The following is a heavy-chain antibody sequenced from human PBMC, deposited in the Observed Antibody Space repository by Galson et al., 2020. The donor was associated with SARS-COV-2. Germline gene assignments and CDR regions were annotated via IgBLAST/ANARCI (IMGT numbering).Heavy chain of an antibody. CDR3: ARGTETAAGDFEY. Sequence: SETLSITCSVSGGSISTYYWSWIRLPPGKRLEWIAYIYYSGSRNYNPSLQNRVTISVDTSKNQFSLELRSVTAADTAVYYCARGTETAAGDFEYWGQGTLVTVSS. D-gene: IGHD6-13*01. J-gene: IGHJ4*02. CDR1: GGSISTYY. V-gene: IGHV4-59*01. CDR2: IYYSGSR.